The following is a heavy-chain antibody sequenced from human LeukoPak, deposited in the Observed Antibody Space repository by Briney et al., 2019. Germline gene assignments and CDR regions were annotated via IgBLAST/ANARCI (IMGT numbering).Heavy chain of an antibody. CDR3: ARGITMVRGALDP. V-gene: IGHV4-30-4*08. CDR1: GGSISSGDYY. J-gene: IGHJ5*02. CDR2: IYYSGST. D-gene: IGHD3-10*01. Sequence: SETLSLTCTVSGGSISSGDYYWSWIRQPPGKGLEGIGYIYYSGSTYYNPSLKSRVTISVDTSKNQFSLKLSSVTAADTAVYYCARGITMVRGALDPWGQGTLVTVSS.